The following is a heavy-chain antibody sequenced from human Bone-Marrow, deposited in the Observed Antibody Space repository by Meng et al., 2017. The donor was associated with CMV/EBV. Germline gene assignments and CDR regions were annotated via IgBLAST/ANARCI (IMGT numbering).Heavy chain of an antibody. CDR2: VSWNGSRT. J-gene: IGHJ4*02. CDR3: GGGPSYFDFWSGYDY. Sequence: GESLKISCAASGFTFSNSDMNWVRQAPGKGLEWVSGVSWNGSRTHYADSVKGRFIISRDNSRNFLYQQMNSLRPEDMAVYYCGGGPSYFDFWSGYDYWGQGTLVTFSS. D-gene: IGHD3-3*01. V-gene: IGHV3-19*01. CDR1: GFTFSNSD.